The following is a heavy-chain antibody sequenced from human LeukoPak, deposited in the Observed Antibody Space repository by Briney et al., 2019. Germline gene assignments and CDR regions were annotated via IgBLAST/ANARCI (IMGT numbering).Heavy chain of an antibody. CDR1: GGFISDYY. CDR3: ARWYSSGWAFDY. CDR2: IHYGGST. J-gene: IGHJ4*02. D-gene: IGHD6-19*01. V-gene: IGHV4-59*08. Sequence: SETLSLTCTVSGGFISDYYCAWIRQPPGKGLEWIGYIHYGGSTKYNPSLKSRVTISVDTSKNQFSLKLSSVTAADTAVYYCARWYSSGWAFDYWGQGTLVTVSS.